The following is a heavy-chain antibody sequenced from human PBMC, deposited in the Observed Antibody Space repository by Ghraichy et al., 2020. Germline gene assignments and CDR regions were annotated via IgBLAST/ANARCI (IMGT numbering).Heavy chain of an antibody. J-gene: IGHJ4*02. CDR2: ISYDGSNK. CDR3: AKDRERWLQKGIDY. Sequence: GGSLRLSCAASGFTFSSYGMHWVRQAPGKGLEWVAVISYDGSNKYYADSVKGRFTISRDNSKNTLYLQMNSLRAADTAVYYCAKDRERWLQKGIDYWGQGTLVTVSS. D-gene: IGHD5-24*01. CDR1: GFTFSSYG. V-gene: IGHV3-30*18.